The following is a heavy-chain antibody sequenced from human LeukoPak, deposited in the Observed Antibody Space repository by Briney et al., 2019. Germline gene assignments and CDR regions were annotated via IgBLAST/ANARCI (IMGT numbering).Heavy chain of an antibody. D-gene: IGHD1-26*01. CDR1: GGTFSSYT. CDR2: IIPILGIA. V-gene: IGHV1-69*02. Sequence: ASVKVSCKASGGTFSSYTISWVRQAPGQGLEWMGRIIPILGIANYAPKFQGRVTITADKSTSTAYIELSSLRSEDTAVYYCARGSSSGSTFDTWGQGTMVTVSS. CDR3: ARGSSSGSTFDT. J-gene: IGHJ3*02.